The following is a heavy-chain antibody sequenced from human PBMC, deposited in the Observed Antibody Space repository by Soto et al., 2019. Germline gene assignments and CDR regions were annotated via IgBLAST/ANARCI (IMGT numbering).Heavy chain of an antibody. J-gene: IGHJ3*02. V-gene: IGHV4-59*08. D-gene: IGHD2-15*01. CDR3: ARRRVVVVAATRGDALDI. CDR1: GDSRRRCY. Sequence: SHTCTVSGDSRRRCYWPRIRQPPGQGLEWIGYVYYSGSTRYNPSLESRVTMSLDTSKNQFSLRLSSVTAADTAVYYCARRRVVVVAATRGDALDIWGQGTMVTVSS. CDR2: VYYSGST.